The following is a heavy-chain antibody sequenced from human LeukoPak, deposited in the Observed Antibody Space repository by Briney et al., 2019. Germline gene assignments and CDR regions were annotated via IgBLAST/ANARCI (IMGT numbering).Heavy chain of an antibody. Sequence: PGTSLRLSCAASGFTFSSYDMHWVRQAPGKGLEWVAVISYDGSNKYYAASVKGRFTISRDNSKNTLYLQMNSLRAEDTAVYYCAKCSITCYANAFYIWGQGTMVTVSS. CDR3: AKCSITCYANAFYI. J-gene: IGHJ3*02. D-gene: IGHD2-2*01. V-gene: IGHV3-30*18. CDR2: ISYDGSNK. CDR1: GFTFSSYD.